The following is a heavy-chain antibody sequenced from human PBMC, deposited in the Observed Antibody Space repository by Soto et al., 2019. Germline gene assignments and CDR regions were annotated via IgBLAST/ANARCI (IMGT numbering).Heavy chain of an antibody. CDR3: ASGRDWLDP. D-gene: IGHD1-26*01. V-gene: IGHV4-30-2*01. CDR2: IYHSGST. Sequence: SGTLPLTCAVAGGSVCSGGAAWTWIRQPPWKGLEWIGYIYHSGSTYYKQSFTQYNPSLKSRVTISVDGSRNQLSLKLNSVTAADTAVYYCASGRDWLDPWGQGTLVTVSS. J-gene: IGHJ5*02. CDR1: GGSVCSGGAA.